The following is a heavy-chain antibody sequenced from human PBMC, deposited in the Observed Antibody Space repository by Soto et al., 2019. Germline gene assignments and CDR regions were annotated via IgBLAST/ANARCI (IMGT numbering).Heavy chain of an antibody. CDR1: GFTVSSKY. V-gene: IGHV3-66*01. Sequence: EVQLVESGGGLVQPGGSLRLSCAASGFTVSSKYMTWVRQAPGKGLELVSLIQSGGTTDYADSVKGRFTISRDTSENTLHLQMDSLRVEDTAVYYCARDDVLCDGGRCYGILLDVWGKWTTVTVSS. CDR3: ARDDVLCDGGRCYGILLDV. D-gene: IGHD2-15*01. J-gene: IGHJ6*04. CDR2: IQSGGTT.